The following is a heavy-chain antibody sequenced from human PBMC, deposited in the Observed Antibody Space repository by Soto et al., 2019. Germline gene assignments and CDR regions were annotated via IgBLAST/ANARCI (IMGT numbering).Heavy chain of an antibody. CDR3: AHTQLTTGANAFDV. CDR2: IYWDDDR. V-gene: IGHV2-5*02. CDR1: GFSLSTLGAG. Sequence: QITLKESGPTLVKPTQVLTLTCSFSGFSLSTLGAGVGWVRQPPGKALEWLALIYWDDDRQYSPSLKTRLTNTKDTSKNQVVLTLTNMDPVDTGTDFCAHTQLTTGANAFDVWGQGTIVTVSS. D-gene: IGHD1-1*01. J-gene: IGHJ3*01.